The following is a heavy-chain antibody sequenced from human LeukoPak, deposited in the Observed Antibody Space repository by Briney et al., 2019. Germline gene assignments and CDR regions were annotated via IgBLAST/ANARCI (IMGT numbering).Heavy chain of an antibody. CDR3: VKRSDYGGNWNHFDH. V-gene: IGHV3-23*01. D-gene: IGHD4-23*01. J-gene: IGHJ4*02. CDR1: GFTSSSYG. CDR2: IGGSGHST. Sequence: PGGSLRLSCAASGFTSSSYGMGWVRQAPGKGLEWVSAIGGSGHSTYYADSAKGRFTISRDNSKDTLYLQMNSLRAEGTAVYYCVKRSDYGGNWNHFDHWGQGTLITVSS.